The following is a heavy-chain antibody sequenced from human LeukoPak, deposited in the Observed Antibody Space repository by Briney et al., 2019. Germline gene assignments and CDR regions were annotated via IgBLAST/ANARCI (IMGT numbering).Heavy chain of an antibody. CDR3: ARAEKIAVAGMGYYFDY. Sequence: GGSLRLSCAASGFTFSSYAMSWVRQAPGKGLEWVSAISGGGSTTYSADSVKGRFTISRDNSKNTLYLQMSSLRAEDTAVYYCARAEKIAVAGMGYYFDYWGQGTLVTVSS. V-gene: IGHV3-23*01. D-gene: IGHD6-19*01. CDR2: ISGGGSTT. CDR1: GFTFSSYA. J-gene: IGHJ4*02.